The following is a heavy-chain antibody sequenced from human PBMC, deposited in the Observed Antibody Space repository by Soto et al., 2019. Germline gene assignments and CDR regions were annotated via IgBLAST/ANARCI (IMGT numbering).Heavy chain of an antibody. CDR1: GYSFTTYW. Sequence: GESLKISCKGSGYSFTTYWIGWVRQMPGKGLEWMGIIYPGDSDTTYSPSFQGQVTISVDKSISTAYLQWSSLKASDTAMYYCARLYYNDRSGSGYFEYWGQGTLVTVSS. CDR2: IYPGDSDT. V-gene: IGHV5-51*01. D-gene: IGHD3-22*01. J-gene: IGHJ4*02. CDR3: ARLYYNDRSGSGYFEY.